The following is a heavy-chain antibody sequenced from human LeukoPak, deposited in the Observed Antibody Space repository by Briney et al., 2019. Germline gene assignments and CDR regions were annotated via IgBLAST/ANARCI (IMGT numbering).Heavy chain of an antibody. J-gene: IGHJ4*02. CDR3: AGGTMPTRD. D-gene: IGHD2-2*01. CDR2: IYYSGST. V-gene: IGHV4-59*01. CDR1: GGSISSYY. Sequence: SETLSLTCTVSGGSISSYYWSWIRQPPGKGLEWIGYIYYSGSTNYNPSLKSRVTISVDTSKNQFSLKLSSVTAADTAVYYCAGGTMPTRDWGQGTLVTVSS.